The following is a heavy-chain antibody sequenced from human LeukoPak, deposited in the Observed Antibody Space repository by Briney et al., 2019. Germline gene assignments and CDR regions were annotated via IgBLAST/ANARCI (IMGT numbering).Heavy chain of an antibody. CDR1: GYTVTEYA. D-gene: IGHD6-19*01. Sequence: APVKVSCKASGYTVTEYAMHWVRLAPGHGLEWTGWINADSGNTESSQRFQGRLSITWDTSATTAYMELSSLTSEDTAVYYCARGGPNRSGWTLDYWGPGTLVTVSS. CDR2: INADSGNT. J-gene: IGHJ4*02. CDR3: ARGGPNRSGWTLDY. V-gene: IGHV1-3*01.